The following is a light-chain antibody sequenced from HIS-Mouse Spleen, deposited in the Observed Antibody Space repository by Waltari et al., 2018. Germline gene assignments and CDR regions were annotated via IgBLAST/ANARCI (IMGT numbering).Light chain of an antibody. CDR3: SSYTSSSFNVV. Sequence: QSALTQPASVSGSPGQSITISCTGTSSAVGGYNYVPWYQQHPGKAPKLMIYDVSNRPSGVSNRFSGSKSGNTASLTISGLQAEDEADYYCSSYTSSSFNVVFGGGTKLTVL. CDR1: SSAVGGYNY. V-gene: IGLV2-14*03. J-gene: IGLJ2*01. CDR2: DVS.